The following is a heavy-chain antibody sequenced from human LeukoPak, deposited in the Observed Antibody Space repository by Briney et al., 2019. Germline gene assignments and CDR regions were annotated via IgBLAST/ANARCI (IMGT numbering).Heavy chain of an antibody. Sequence: PSETLSLTCTVSGGSISSYHWNWIRQFPGKGLEWIGHINYSGNTVYSPSLKSRVTISVDTSKNQFSLKLSSVTAADTAVYYCARRWGYSSSPHFDNWGQGTLVTVSS. CDR3: ARRWGYSSSPHFDN. CDR1: GGSISSYH. V-gene: IGHV4-59*08. CDR2: INYSGNT. J-gene: IGHJ4*02. D-gene: IGHD6-6*01.